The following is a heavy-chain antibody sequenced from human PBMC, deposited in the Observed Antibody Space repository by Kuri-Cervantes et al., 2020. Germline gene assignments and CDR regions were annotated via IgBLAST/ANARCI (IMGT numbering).Heavy chain of an antibody. CDR1: GGSFSGYY. J-gene: IGHJ4*02. D-gene: IGHD6-13*01. Sequence: ESLKISCAVYGGSFSGYYWSWIRQPPGKGLEWIGEINHSGSTNYNPSLKSRVTISVDTSKNQFSLKLSSVTAADTAVYYCARRGGIAAAGKFFDYWGQGTLVTVSS. CDR3: ARRGGIAAAGKFFDY. CDR2: INHSGST. V-gene: IGHV4-34*01.